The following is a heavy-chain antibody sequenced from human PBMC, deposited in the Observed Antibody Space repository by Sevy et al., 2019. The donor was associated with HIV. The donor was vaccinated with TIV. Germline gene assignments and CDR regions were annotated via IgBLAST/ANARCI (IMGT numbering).Heavy chain of an antibody. CDR3: ARRRSYSDNGGHHYDF. CDR1: GGSISSGNFY. J-gene: IGHJ4*02. V-gene: IGHV4-61*09. D-gene: IGHD2-15*01. CDR2: LSASGAT. Sequence: SETLSLTCTVSGGSISSGNFYWTWIRQPAGRGLEWIGHLSASGATNYNPSLKRRVTLSTNTSRNQFSLRLTSVTATDTAVYYCARRRSYSDNGGHHYDFWGQGTLVTVSS.